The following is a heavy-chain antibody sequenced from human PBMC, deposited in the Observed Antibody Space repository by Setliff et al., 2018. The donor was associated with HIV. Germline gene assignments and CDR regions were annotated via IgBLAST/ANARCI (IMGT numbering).Heavy chain of an antibody. J-gene: IGHJ4*02. CDR1: GYTFSGYY. D-gene: IGHD6-19*01. CDR3: ATAKEHWLTEGGFDF. Sequence: ASVKVSCKASGYTFSGYYLHWVRRAPGQGLEWMGWINPNSGATNYAQNFQGRVTMTEDSSTDTAYMELGSLTSDDTAVYYCATAKEHWLTEGGFDFWGQGTLVTVSS. CDR2: INPNSGAT. V-gene: IGHV1-2*02.